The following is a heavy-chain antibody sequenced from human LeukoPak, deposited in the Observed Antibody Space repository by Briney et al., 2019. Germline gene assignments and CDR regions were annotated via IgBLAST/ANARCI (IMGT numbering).Heavy chain of an antibody. D-gene: IGHD6-6*01. CDR3: ARDTGGSSSSGKVY. J-gene: IGHJ4*02. Sequence: GGSLRLSCAASGFTFSSYSMDWVRQAPGKGLEWVSSISSSSSYIYYADSVKGRFTISRDNAKNSLYLQMNSLRAEDTAVYYCARDTGGSSSSGKVYWGQGTLVTVSS. CDR1: GFTFSSYS. CDR2: ISSSSSYI. V-gene: IGHV3-21*01.